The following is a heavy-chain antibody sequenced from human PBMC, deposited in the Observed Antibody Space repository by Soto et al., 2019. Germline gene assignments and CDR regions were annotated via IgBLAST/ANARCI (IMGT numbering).Heavy chain of an antibody. V-gene: IGHV4-39*01. CDR2: IYYSGST. CDR3: ARLRVGANVLDY. D-gene: IGHD1-26*01. J-gene: IGHJ4*02. CDR1: GGSISSSSYY. Sequence: QLQLQESGPGLVKPSETLSLTCTVSGGSISSSSYYWGWIRQPPGKGLEWIGSIYYSGSTYYNPSLKSRVTISVDTSKNQFSLKLSSVTAADTAVYYCARLRVGANVLDYWGQGTLVTVSS.